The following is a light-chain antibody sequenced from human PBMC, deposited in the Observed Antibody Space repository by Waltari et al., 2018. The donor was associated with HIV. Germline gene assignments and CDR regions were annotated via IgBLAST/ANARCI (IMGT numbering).Light chain of an antibody. V-gene: IGKV1-5*01. Sequence: DIQMTQSPATLSASVGDRVTISCRASQNINRGLAGYQQRPGKPPKFLIYQASSLESGVPSRFSGSGSGTRFTLTINSLQPADFATYYCQQYHAYPVTFGGGTKVESK. J-gene: IGKJ4*01. CDR1: QNINRG. CDR2: QAS. CDR3: QQYHAYPVT.